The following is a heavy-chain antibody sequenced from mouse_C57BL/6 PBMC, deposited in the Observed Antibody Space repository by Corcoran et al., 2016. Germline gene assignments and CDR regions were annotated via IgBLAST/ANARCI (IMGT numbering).Heavy chain of an antibody. Sequence: EVQLQQSGPELVKPGASVKISCKASGYTFTDYYMNWVKQSHGKSLEWIGDINPNNGGTSYNQKFKGKATLTVDKSSSTAYMELRSLTSEDSAVYYCARHPPRTVVAKDYAMDYWGQGTSVTVSS. CDR1: GYTFTDYY. CDR2: INPNNGGT. V-gene: IGHV1-26*01. D-gene: IGHD1-1*01. CDR3: ARHPPRTVVAKDYAMDY. J-gene: IGHJ4*01.